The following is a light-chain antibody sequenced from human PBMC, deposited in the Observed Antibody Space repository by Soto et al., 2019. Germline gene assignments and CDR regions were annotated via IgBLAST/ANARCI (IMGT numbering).Light chain of an antibody. J-gene: IGKJ4*01. CDR2: APS. CDR3: QQLNSYTLT. V-gene: IGKV1-9*01. Sequence: IQLPPSPSSLSSSVVDRVPITGRASQGISGYLAWYQQKTGKAPKLLIYAPSTLQSGVTSRFSGSGSGTDFTLNISRLQAEDFATYYCQQLNSYTLTVGGGTK. CDR1: QGISGY.